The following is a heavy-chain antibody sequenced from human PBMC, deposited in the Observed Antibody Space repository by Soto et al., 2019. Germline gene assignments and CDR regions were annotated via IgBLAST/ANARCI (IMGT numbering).Heavy chain of an antibody. D-gene: IGHD3-10*01. J-gene: IGHJ5*02. CDR2: INHSGST. V-gene: IGHV4-34*01. CDR3: ARGQYYYGSGSWFDP. Sequence: SETLSLTCAVYGGSFSGYYWSWIRRPPGKGLEWIGEINHSGSTNYNPSLKSRVTISVDTSKNQFSLKLSSVTAADTAVYYCARGQYYYGSGSWFDPWGQGTLVTVSS. CDR1: GGSFSGYY.